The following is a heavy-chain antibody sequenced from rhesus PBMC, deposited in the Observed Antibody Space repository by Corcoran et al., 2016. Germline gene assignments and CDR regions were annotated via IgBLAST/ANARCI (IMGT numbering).Heavy chain of an antibody. CDR3: TRVGYSGRSPPLYYFDY. V-gene: IGHV3S16*01. D-gene: IGHD6-19*01. Sequence: EVPLVESGGGLVQPGGSLRLSCAASGFTFSSYCMSWVRLAPGQGLEWVSSISRASSYIYYADSVKGRFTISRDNAKNSRSLQMNSLRAEDTAVYYCTRVGYSGRSPPLYYFDYWGQGVLVTVSS. J-gene: IGHJ4*01. CDR1: GFTFSSYC. CDR2: ISRASSYI.